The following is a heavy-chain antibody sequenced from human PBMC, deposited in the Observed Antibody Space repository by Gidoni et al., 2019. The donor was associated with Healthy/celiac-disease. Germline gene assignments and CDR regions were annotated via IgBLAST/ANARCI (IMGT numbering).Heavy chain of an antibody. V-gene: IGHV1-69*01. CDR1: GGTFSSYA. CDR3: ASSVYSYGYFGYYYYYMDV. Sequence: QVQLVQSGAEVKKPGSSAKVSCKASGGTFSSYAISWVRQAPGQGLEWMGGIIPIFGTANYAQKFQGRVTITADESTSTAYMELSSLRSEDTAVYYCASSVYSYGYFGYYYYYMDVWGKGTTVTVSS. CDR2: IIPIFGTA. D-gene: IGHD5-18*01. J-gene: IGHJ6*03.